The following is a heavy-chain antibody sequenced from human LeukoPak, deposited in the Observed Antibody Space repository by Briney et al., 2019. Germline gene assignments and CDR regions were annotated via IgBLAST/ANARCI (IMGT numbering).Heavy chain of an antibody. J-gene: IGHJ3*02. Sequence: GGSLRLSCAASGFTVSSNYMSWVRQAPGKGLEWVSVIYSGGSTYYADSVKGRFTISRDNSKNTLYLQMNSLRAEDTAVYYCARYYYDSSGYSGEAFDIWGQGTMVTVSS. CDR3: ARYYYDSSGYSGEAFDI. CDR1: GFTVSSNY. D-gene: IGHD3-22*01. CDR2: IYSGGST. V-gene: IGHV3-66*01.